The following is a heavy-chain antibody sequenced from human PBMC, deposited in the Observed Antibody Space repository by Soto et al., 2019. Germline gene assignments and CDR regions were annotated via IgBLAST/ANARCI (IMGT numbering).Heavy chain of an antibody. CDR1: GGSISSGDYY. D-gene: IGHD3-10*01. Sequence: SETLSLTCTVSGGSISSGDYYWSWIRQPPGKGLEWIGYIYYSGSTYYNPSLKSRVTISVDTSKNQFSLKLSSVTAADTAVYYCARVVDPPLPPMVRGVNPWFDPWGQGTLVTVSS. V-gene: IGHV4-30-4*01. J-gene: IGHJ5*02. CDR3: ARVVDPPLPPMVRGVNPWFDP. CDR2: IYYSGST.